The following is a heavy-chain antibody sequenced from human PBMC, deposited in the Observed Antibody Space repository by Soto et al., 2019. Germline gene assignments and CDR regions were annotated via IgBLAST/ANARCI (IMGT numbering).Heavy chain of an antibody. V-gene: IGHV3-53*01. CDR2: LYTGTDR. CDR1: GFTVSSTY. J-gene: IGHJ4*02. CDR3: PRSRYTGTYSGSFLDY. D-gene: IGHD1-26*01. Sequence: GGSLRLSCAASGFTVSSTYLTWVRQAPGKGLEWVAILYTGTDRVYADSVKGRFTISRDSSKNTFYLQLNILRAEHTAMYFCPRSRYTGTYSGSFLDYWGQGSLVTVSS.